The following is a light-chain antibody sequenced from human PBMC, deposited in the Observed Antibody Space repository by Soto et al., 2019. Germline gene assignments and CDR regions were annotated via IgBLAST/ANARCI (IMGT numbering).Light chain of an antibody. CDR3: QQLYSYPLT. Sequence: DIQMTQSPSTLSGSVGDRVTITCRASQTISSWLSWYQQKPGKAPKLLIYKASTLKSGVPSRFSGSGSGTEFTLTIPSLQPEDFAAYYCQQLYSYPLTFGGGTKVDIK. J-gene: IGKJ4*01. V-gene: IGKV1-5*03. CDR1: QTISSW. CDR2: KAS.